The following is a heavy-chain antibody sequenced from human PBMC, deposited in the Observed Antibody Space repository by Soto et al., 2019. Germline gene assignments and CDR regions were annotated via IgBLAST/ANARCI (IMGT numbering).Heavy chain of an antibody. Sequence: QVQLVESGGGMVQPGRSLRLSCAASGFTFSSYGMHWVRQAPGKGLEWVAVISYDGSNKYYADSVKGRFTISRDNSKNTLYLQMNSLRAEDTAVYYCAKCNGDIYYDYAMDVWGQGTTVTVSS. D-gene: IGHD2-8*01. CDR1: GFTFSSYG. CDR3: AKCNGDIYYDYAMDV. V-gene: IGHV3-30*18. J-gene: IGHJ6*02. CDR2: ISYDGSNK.